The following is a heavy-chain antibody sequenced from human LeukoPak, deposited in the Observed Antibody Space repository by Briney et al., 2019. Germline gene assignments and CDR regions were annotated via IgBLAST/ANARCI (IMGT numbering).Heavy chain of an antibody. V-gene: IGHV3-33*01. CDR1: GFTFSSYG. J-gene: IGHJ4*02. D-gene: IGHD3-22*01. CDR2: IWYDGSNK. CDR3: ARAAYDSSGYLTL. Sequence: GGSLRLSCAASGFTFSSYGMHWVRQAPGKGLEWVAVIWYDGSNKYHADSVKGRFTISRDNSKNKFYLQMNSLRAEDTAVYYCARAAYDSSGYLTLWGQGTLVTVSS.